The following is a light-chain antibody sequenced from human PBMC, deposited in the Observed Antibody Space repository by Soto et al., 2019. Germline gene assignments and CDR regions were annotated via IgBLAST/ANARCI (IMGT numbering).Light chain of an antibody. J-gene: IGKJ3*01. V-gene: IGKV1-27*01. CDR2: AAS. CDR3: QKYDRAPFT. CDR1: QSSSSR. Sequence: DIPRTQSPSTLSASVGDRVTITCLASQSSSSRLAWYQQKPGKAPKRLIYAASTLQSGVPSRFSGSGSGTDFTLTINSLQPEDIATYYCQKYDRAPFTFGLGTKVDIK.